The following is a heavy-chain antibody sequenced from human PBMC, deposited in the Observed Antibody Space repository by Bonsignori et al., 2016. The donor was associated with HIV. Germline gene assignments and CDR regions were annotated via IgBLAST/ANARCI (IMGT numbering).Heavy chain of an antibody. Sequence: WVRQAPGQGLEWMGWISAYNGNTNYAQKLQGRVTMTTDTSTSTAYMELRSLRSDDTAVYYCARNVLRYFDWLEKFDYWGQGTLVTVSS. D-gene: IGHD3-9*01. J-gene: IGHJ4*02. CDR2: ISAYNGNT. CDR3: ARNVLRYFDWLEKFDY. V-gene: IGHV1-18*01.